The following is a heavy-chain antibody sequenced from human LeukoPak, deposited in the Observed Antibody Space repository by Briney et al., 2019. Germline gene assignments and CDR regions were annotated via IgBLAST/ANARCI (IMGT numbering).Heavy chain of an antibody. CDR2: ISGSSGST. V-gene: IGHV3-23*01. D-gene: IGHD6-13*01. Sequence: GGSLRLSCAASGFTFSSYAMSWVRQAPGKGLEWVSAISGSSGSTYYADSVKGRFTISRDNSKNTLYLQMNSLRAEDTAVYYCAKAGDSSSWYASSGYWGQGTLVTVSS. J-gene: IGHJ4*02. CDR3: AKAGDSSSWYASSGY. CDR1: GFTFSSYA.